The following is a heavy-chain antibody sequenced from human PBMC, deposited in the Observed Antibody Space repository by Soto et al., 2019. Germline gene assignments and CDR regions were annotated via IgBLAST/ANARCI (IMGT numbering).Heavy chain of an antibody. J-gene: IGHJ4*02. CDR3: AKAYYDSSGYYPPALLFDY. CDR1: GYTFTSYA. V-gene: IGHV1-3*01. D-gene: IGHD3-22*01. Sequence: QVQLVQSGAEVKKPGASVKVSCKASGYTFTSYAMHWVRQAPGQRLEWMGWINAGNGNTKYSQKFQGRVTITRDTSASTAYMELSSLRSEDTAVYYCAKAYYDSSGYYPPALLFDYWGQGTLVTVSS. CDR2: INAGNGNT.